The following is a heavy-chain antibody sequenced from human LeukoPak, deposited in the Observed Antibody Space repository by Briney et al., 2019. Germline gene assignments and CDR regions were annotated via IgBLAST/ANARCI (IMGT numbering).Heavy chain of an antibody. CDR2: INPNSGGT. CDR1: GYTFTGYY. D-gene: IGHD3-22*01. Sequence: ASVKVSCKASGYTFTGYYMHWVRQAPGQGLEWMGWINPNSGGTNYAQKFQGRVTMTRDTSISTAYMELRSLRSDDTAVYYCARDPYYYDSSGYSDYWGQGTLVTVSS. CDR3: ARDPYYYDSSGYSDY. J-gene: IGHJ4*02. V-gene: IGHV1-2*02.